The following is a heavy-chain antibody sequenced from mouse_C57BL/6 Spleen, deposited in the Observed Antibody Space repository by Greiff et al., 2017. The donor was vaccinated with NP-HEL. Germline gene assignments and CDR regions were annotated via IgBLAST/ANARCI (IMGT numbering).Heavy chain of an antibody. CDR2: IDPENGDT. J-gene: IGHJ2*01. D-gene: IGHD2-1*01. Sequence: VQLQQSGAELVRPGASVKLSCTASGFNIKDDYMHWVKQRPEQGLEWIGWIDPENGDTEYASKFQGKATITADTSSNTAYLQLSSLTSEDTAVYYCTLYGNYGYWGQGTTLTVSS. V-gene: IGHV14-4*01. CDR1: GFNIKDDY. CDR3: TLYGNYGY.